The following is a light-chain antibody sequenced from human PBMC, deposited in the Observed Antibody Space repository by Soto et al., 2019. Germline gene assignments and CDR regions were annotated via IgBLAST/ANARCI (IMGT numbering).Light chain of an antibody. Sequence: EIVLTQSPGTLSLSPGERATLSCRASQSVSNNYLAWYQQKPGQAPRLLIYGASNRATGIPDRFSGSGSGTDFTLTISRLEPEDFAVYYCQHYGASPKYTFGQGTKLEIK. CDR3: QHYGASPKYT. CDR2: GAS. J-gene: IGKJ2*01. V-gene: IGKV3-20*01. CDR1: QSVSNNY.